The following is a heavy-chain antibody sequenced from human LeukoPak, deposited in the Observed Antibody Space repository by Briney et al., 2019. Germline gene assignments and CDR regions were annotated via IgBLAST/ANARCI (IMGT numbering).Heavy chain of an antibody. V-gene: IGHV1-46*01. CDR3: ARAQSGSYLGNWFDP. J-gene: IGHJ5*02. CDR2: IDLSGGST. Sequence: ASVKVSCKASGYTFTSYYIDWVRHAPGQGLEWMGLIDLSGGSTSYAQNSQGRVTMTRDTSTSTVYMELSSLRSEDTAVYYCARAQSGSYLGNWFDPWGQGTLVTVSS. D-gene: IGHD1-26*01. CDR1: GYTFTSYY.